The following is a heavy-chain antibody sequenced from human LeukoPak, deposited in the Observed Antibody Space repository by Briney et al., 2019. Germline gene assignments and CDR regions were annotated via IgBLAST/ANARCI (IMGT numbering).Heavy chain of an antibody. Sequence: GESLKISCKGSGYLFTSYWIGWVRQLPGKGLEWMGIIYPGDSDTRYSPSFQGQVTISADKSISTAYLQWSSLKASDTAMYSCGTGEYSSGWYQVDYWGQGTLVTVSS. D-gene: IGHD6-19*01. CDR2: IYPGDSDT. CDR3: GTGEYSSGWYQVDY. V-gene: IGHV5-51*01. CDR1: GYLFTSYW. J-gene: IGHJ4*02.